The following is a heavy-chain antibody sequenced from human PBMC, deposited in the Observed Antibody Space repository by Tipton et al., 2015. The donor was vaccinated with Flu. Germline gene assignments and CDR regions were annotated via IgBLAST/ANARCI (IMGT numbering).Heavy chain of an antibody. D-gene: IGHD1-26*01. CDR3: AKSGGFDS. CDR2: IRSDGTTE. CDR1: GFTFRTNG. J-gene: IGHJ4*02. V-gene: IGHV3-30*02. Sequence: GSLRLSCAASGFTFRTNGMHWVRQAPGKGLEWVAHIRSDGTTEYADSVKGRFTISRDNSKDMLYLQMNSLRAEDTAVFYCAKSGGFDSWNQGALVIVSS.